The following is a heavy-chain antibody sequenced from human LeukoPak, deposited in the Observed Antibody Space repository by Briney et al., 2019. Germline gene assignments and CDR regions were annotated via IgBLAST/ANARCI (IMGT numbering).Heavy chain of an antibody. D-gene: IGHD3-22*01. J-gene: IGHJ4*02. V-gene: IGHV3-33*06. CDR3: AKPIPFYDSSGYLGD. CDR2: IWYDGSNK. Sequence: GGSLRLSCAASGFTFSSYGMHWVRQAPGRGLEWVAVIWYDGSNKYYADSVKGRFTISRDNSKNTLYLQMNSLRAEDTAVYYCAKPIPFYDSSGYLGDWGQGTLVTVSS. CDR1: GFTFSSYG.